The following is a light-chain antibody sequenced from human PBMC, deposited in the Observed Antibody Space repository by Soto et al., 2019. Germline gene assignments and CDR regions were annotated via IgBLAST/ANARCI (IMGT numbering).Light chain of an antibody. V-gene: IGKV3-20*01. CDR3: PQYRIPPGT. CDR1: QSVRDRY. Sequence: EIVLTQSPGTLSLSPGERATLSCRASQSVRDRYLAWYQQKPDQAPRLLIYDTSTTATGVPDRFSGSGSWTDLAVNIIRVEPEDFACYFCPQYRIPPGTFGQGTQVEI. J-gene: IGKJ1*01. CDR2: DTS.